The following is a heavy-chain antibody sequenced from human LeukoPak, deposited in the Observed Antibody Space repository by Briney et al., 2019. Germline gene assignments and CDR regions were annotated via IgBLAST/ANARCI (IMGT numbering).Heavy chain of an antibody. V-gene: IGHV3-30*04. CDR2: ISTDGNDK. D-gene: IGHD5/OR15-5a*01. CDR1: GFTFSGYA. Sequence: GGSLRLSCAASGFTFSGYAMHWVRQAPGKGLEWLTAISTDGNDKHYADSVKGRFTVSRENSKNTLFLQMNNLRTEHTAVYYCAKDKSVSADYYFDYWGQGTLVTVSS. J-gene: IGHJ4*02. CDR3: AKDKSVSADYYFDY.